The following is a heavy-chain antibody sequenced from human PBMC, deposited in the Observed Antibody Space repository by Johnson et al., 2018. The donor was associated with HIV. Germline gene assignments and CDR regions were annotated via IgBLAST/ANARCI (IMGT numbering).Heavy chain of an antibody. CDR1: GFTFSSYA. D-gene: IGHD2-15*01. CDR2: ISGSGGTI. V-gene: IGHV3-64*04. CDR3: ARVWVVEVARGAFDI. Sequence: QVQLVESGGGVVQPGGSLRLSCAASGFTFSSYAMHWVRQAPGKGLEYVSAISGSGGTIYYADCVKGRFTISRDNAKNSLSLQMNSLRGEDTAVYYCARVWVVEVARGAFDIWGQGTMVTVSS. J-gene: IGHJ3*02.